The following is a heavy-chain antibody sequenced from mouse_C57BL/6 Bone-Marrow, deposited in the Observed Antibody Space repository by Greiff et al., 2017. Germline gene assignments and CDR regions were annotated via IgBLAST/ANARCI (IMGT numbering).Heavy chain of an antibody. J-gene: IGHJ2*01. D-gene: IGHD1-1*01. CDR2: IDPENGDT. CDR1: GFNIKDDY. Sequence: VQLMESGAALVRPGASVKLSCTASGFNIKDDYMHWVKQRPEQGLEWIGWIDPENGDTEYASKFQGKATITADTSSNTAYLQLSSLTSEDTAVYYYTTVVHYWGQGTTLTVSS. CDR3: TTVVHY. V-gene: IGHV14-4*01.